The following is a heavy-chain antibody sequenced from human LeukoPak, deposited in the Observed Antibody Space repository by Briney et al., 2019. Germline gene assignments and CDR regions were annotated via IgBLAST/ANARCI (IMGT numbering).Heavy chain of an antibody. CDR3: ASMVQGVISPYYFDH. Sequence: GGSLRLSCAASGFTFSSYAMSWVRQAPGKGLEWVSAISGSGGSTYYADSVKGRFTISRDNSKNTLYLQINALRAEDTPVYYCASMVQGVISPYYFDHWGQGTLVTVSS. D-gene: IGHD3-10*01. V-gene: IGHV3-23*01. J-gene: IGHJ4*02. CDR1: GFTFSSYA. CDR2: ISGSGGST.